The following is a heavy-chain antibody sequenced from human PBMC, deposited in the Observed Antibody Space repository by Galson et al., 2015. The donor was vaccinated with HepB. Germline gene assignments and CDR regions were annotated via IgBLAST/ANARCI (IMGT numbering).Heavy chain of an antibody. CDR3: TTEDTMIVVVTSADY. Sequence: SLRLSCAASGFTFSNAWMSWVRQAPGKGLEWVGRIKSKTDGGTTDYAAPVKGRFTISRDDSKNTLYLQMNSLKTEDTAVYYCTTEDTMIVVVTSADYWGQGTLVTVSS. J-gene: IGHJ4*02. D-gene: IGHD3-22*01. CDR1: GFTFSNAW. V-gene: IGHV3-15*01. CDR2: IKSKTDGGTT.